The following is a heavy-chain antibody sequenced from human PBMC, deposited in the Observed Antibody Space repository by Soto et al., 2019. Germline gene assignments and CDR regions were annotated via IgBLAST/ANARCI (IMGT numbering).Heavy chain of an antibody. D-gene: IGHD1-26*01. Sequence: ASVKVSCKVSGYTLTELSMHWVRQAPGKGLEWMGGFDPEDGETIYAQKFQGRVTMIEDTSTDTAYMELSSLRSEDTAVYYCATDRLYSGSYFHDWGQGTLVTVSS. V-gene: IGHV1-24*01. CDR3: ATDRLYSGSYFHD. CDR1: GYTLTELS. J-gene: IGHJ4*02. CDR2: FDPEDGET.